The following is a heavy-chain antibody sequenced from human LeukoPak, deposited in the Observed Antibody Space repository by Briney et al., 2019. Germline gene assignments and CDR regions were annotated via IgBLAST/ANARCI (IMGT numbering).Heavy chain of an antibody. CDR1: GSIFSSYA. D-gene: IGHD4-17*01. Sequence: GGSLRLSCAASGSIFSSYAMSWVRQAPGKGLEWVSAISGSGGSTYYADSVKGRFTISRDNSKNTLYLQMNSLRAEDTAVYYCAKDGHGDKPNWFDPWGQGTLVTVSS. CDR2: ISGSGGST. J-gene: IGHJ5*02. CDR3: AKDGHGDKPNWFDP. V-gene: IGHV3-23*01.